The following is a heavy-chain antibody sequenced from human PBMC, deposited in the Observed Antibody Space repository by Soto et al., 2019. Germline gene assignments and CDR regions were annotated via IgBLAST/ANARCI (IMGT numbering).Heavy chain of an antibody. D-gene: IGHD3-3*01. J-gene: IGHJ4*02. CDR3: ARALGDITIFGVVIAYFDY. V-gene: IGHV4-30-4*01. CDR2: IYYSGST. CDR1: GGSISSGDYY. Sequence: SETLSLTYTVSGGSISSGDYYWSWIRQPPGKGLEWIGYIYYSGSTYYNPSLKSRVTISVDTSKNQFSLKLSSVTAADTAVYCCARALGDITIFGVVIAYFDYWGQGTLVTVSS.